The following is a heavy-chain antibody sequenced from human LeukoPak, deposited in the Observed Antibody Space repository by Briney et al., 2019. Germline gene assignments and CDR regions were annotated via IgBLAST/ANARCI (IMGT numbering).Heavy chain of an antibody. D-gene: IGHD4-17*01. CDR2: INPSDGGT. V-gene: IGHV1-46*01. Sequence: ASVKVSCKASGYTFTNYYLHWVRQAPGHGLEWMAIINPSDGGTYYEQKLQGRVTVTRDTSTSTVYTELSSLRSEDTAVYYCARDTRTMTAVIRGQHYYYGLDVWGQGTTVTVSS. J-gene: IGHJ6*02. CDR3: ARDTRTMTAVIRGQHYYYGLDV. CDR1: GYTFTNYY.